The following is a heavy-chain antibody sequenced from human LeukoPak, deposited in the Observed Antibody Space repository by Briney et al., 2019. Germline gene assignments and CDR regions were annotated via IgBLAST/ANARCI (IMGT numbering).Heavy chain of an antibody. D-gene: IGHD3-22*01. CDR3: ARAQYYYDSSGYYLDYFDY. CDR1: GFTFSSYG. J-gene: IGHJ4*02. CDR2: IWYDGSNK. V-gene: IGHV3-33*01. Sequence: GGSLRLSCAASGFTFSSYGMHWVRRAPGKGLEWVAVIWYDGSNKYYADSVKGRFTISRDNSKNTLYLQMNSLRAEDTAVYYCARAQYYYDSSGYYLDYFDYWGQGTLVTVSS.